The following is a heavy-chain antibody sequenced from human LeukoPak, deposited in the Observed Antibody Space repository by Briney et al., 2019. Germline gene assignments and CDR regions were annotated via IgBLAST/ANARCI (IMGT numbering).Heavy chain of an antibody. CDR3: ARHSSGWYGSFWDY. J-gene: IGHJ4*02. D-gene: IGHD6-19*01. V-gene: IGHV4-39*01. Sequence: GSLRLSCAASGFTVSSNYMSWVRQPPGKGLEWIGSIYYSGSTYYNPSLKSRVTISVDTSKNQFSLKLSSVTAADTAVYYCARHSSGWYGSFWDYWGQGTLVTVSS. CDR1: GFTVSSNY. CDR2: IYYSGST.